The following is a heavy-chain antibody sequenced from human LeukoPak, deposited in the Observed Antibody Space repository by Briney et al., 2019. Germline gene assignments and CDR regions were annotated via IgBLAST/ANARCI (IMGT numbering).Heavy chain of an antibody. D-gene: IGHD2-2*01. CDR2: ISGSNGNK. J-gene: IGHJ4*02. CDR3: ARYPLSYSTNWHYYFDH. Sequence: GASVKLSCKASVYTFTSYGVSWGRNGPGQGLEWVGWISGSNGNKNYAQMLQGRVTMTTDTSTSTAYMELRSLRSDATAVYYCARYPLSYSTNWHYYFDHWGQGTLLTVSS. CDR1: VYTFTSYG. V-gene: IGHV1-18*01.